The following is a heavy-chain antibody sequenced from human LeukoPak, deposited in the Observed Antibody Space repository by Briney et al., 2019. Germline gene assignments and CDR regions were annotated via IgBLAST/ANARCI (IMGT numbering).Heavy chain of an antibody. Sequence: SETLSLTCTVSGGSISSYYWSWIRQPPGKGLEWIGEINHSGSTNYNPSLKSRVTISVDTSKNQFSLKLSSVTAADTAVYYCAREADGSGSFDCWGQGTLVTVSS. V-gene: IGHV4-34*01. CDR2: INHSGST. D-gene: IGHD3-10*01. CDR1: GGSISSYY. CDR3: AREADGSGSFDC. J-gene: IGHJ4*02.